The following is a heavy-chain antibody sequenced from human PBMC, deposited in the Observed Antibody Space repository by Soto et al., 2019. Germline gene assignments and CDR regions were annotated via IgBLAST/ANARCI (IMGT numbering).Heavy chain of an antibody. V-gene: IGHV1-2*04. J-gene: IGHJ3*02. D-gene: IGHD3-22*01. CDR2: INPNSGGT. CDR3: ARDGWDYYDSSGYSTGSFDI. Sequence: ASVKVSCKASGYTFTGYYMHWVRQAPGQGLEWMGWINPNSGGTNYAQKFQGWVTMTRDTSISTAYMELSRLRSDDTAVYYCARDGWDYYDSSGYSTGSFDIWGQGTMVTVSS. CDR1: GYTFTGYY.